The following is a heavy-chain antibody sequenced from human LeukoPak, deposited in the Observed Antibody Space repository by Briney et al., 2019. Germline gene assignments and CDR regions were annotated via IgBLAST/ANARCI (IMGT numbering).Heavy chain of an antibody. J-gene: IGHJ4*02. CDR1: GFTFSNAW. D-gene: IGHD3-10*01. V-gene: IGHV3-15*01. CDR3: TTDWGGMVRYYY. CDR2: IKSKTDGGTT. Sequence: GGSLRLSCAASGFTFSNAWMSWVRQAPGKGLEWVGRIKSKTDGGTTDYAAPVKGRFTISRDDSKNTLYLQMNSLKTEDTAVYYCTTDWGGMVRYYYWGQGTLVTVSS.